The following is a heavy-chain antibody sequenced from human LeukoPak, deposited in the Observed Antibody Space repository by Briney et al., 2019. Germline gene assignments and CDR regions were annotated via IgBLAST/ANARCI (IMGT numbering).Heavy chain of an antibody. CDR2: ISGSGGSI. CDR3: AKAESYYDGSGYYAH. J-gene: IGHJ4*02. D-gene: IGHD3-22*01. V-gene: IGHV3-23*01. Sequence: GGSLRLSCAASGFTFSTYAMSWVRQAPGKGPEWVSGISGSGGSIYYADSVKGRFTISRDNSKNTLYLQMNSLRAEDTAVYYCAKAESYYDGSGYYAHWGQGTLVTVSS. CDR1: GFTFSTYA.